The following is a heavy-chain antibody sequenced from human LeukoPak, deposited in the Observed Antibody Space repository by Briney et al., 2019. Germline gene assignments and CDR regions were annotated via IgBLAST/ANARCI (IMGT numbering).Heavy chain of an antibody. V-gene: IGHV3-15*01. CDR1: GFTFSNAW. D-gene: IGHD2-21*01. J-gene: IGHJ4*02. Sequence: PGGSLRLSCAASGFTFSNAWMSWVRQAPGKGLEWVGRIKSKTDGGTTDYAAPVKGRFTLSRDNSKNTLYLQMNSLRAEDTAVYYCISPRGGDWGQGTLVTVSS. CDR2: IKSKTDGGTT. CDR3: ISPRGGD.